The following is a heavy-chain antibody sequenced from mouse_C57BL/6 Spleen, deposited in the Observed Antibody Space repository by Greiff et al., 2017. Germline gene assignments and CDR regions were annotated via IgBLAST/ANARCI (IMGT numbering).Heavy chain of an antibody. CDR3: VRDGGYYYGSSYGYFDV. J-gene: IGHJ1*03. D-gene: IGHD1-1*01. V-gene: IGHV5-4*01. CDR2: ISDGGSYT. CDR1: GLTFSSYA. Sequence: EVQGVESGGGLVNPGGSLKLSCAASGLTFSSYAMSWVRQTPEKRLEWVATISDGGSYTYYPDNVKGRFTISRDNAKNNLYLQMSHLKSEDTAMYYGVRDGGYYYGSSYGYFDVWGTGTTVTVSS.